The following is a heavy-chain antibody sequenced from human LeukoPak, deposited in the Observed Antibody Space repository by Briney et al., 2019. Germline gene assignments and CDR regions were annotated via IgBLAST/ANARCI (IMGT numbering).Heavy chain of an antibody. J-gene: IGHJ5*02. V-gene: IGHV1-2*02. Sequence: VSVKVSCKASGYTFTGYYMHWVRQAPGQGLEWMGWINPNSGGTNYAQKFQGRVTMTRDTSISTAYMELSRLRSDDTAVYYCARGVYENNWFDPWGQGTLVTVSS. CDR1: GYTFTGYY. CDR3: ARGVYENNWFDP. CDR2: INPNSGGT. D-gene: IGHD3-3*01.